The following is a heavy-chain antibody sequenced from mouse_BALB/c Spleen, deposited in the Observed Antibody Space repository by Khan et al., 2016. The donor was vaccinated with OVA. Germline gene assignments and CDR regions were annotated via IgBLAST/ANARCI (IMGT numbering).Heavy chain of an antibody. CDR3: ARDKIDY. J-gene: IGHJ2*01. CDR2: FIPPSGFT. CDR1: GYTFTSYW. Sequence: QVQLKESGAELAKPGASVKMSCKASGYTFTSYWLHWIKRSPGKGLDWIGYFIPPSGFTEYIQKFKDKATLTADKSSSTAYIQLSSRTSDDSAVYYCARDKIDYWGQGTALTVSS. V-gene: IGHV1-7*01.